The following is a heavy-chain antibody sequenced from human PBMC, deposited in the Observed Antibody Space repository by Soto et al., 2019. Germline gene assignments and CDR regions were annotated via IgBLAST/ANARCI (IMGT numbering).Heavy chain of an antibody. CDR1: GFTFSSYA. V-gene: IGHV3-23*01. Sequence: EAQLLESGGGLVQPGGSLRLSCVASGFTFSSYAMSWVRQAPGKGLEWVSTITGSGDAKYYTDSVKGRFTISRDNSKNTLYLQMNSLSADETAVYYCVKDQLERRDAYDVWGQGTRVTVSS. CDR2: ITGSGDAK. D-gene: IGHD1-1*01. CDR3: VKDQLERRDAYDV. J-gene: IGHJ3*01.